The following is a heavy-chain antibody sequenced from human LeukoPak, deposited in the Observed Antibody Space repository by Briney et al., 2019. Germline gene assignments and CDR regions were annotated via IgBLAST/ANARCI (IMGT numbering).Heavy chain of an antibody. V-gene: IGHV3-7*01. CDR1: GFTFSSSW. CDR2: IREDGSQK. CDR3: LRGDRRDY. Sequence: GGSLRLSCAASGFTFSSSWMTWVRQVPGKGLEWVASIREDGSQKSSVDSVKGRFTISRDNAKTSLYLQMNSLRVEDTAVYYCLRGDRRDYWGQGTLVTVSS. J-gene: IGHJ4*02.